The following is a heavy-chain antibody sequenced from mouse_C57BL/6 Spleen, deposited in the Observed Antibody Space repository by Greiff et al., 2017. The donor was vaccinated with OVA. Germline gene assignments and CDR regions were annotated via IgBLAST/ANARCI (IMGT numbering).Heavy chain of an antibody. CDR3: ARGPERGYYFDY. CDR2: INYDGSST. CDR1: GFTFSDYY. J-gene: IGHJ2*01. V-gene: IGHV5-16*01. Sequence: DVKLVESEGGLVQPGSSMKLSCTASGFTFSDYYMAWVRQVPEKGLEWVANINYDGSSTYYLDSLKSRFIISRDNAKNILYLQMSSLKSEDTATYYCARGPERGYYFDYWGQGTTLTVSS.